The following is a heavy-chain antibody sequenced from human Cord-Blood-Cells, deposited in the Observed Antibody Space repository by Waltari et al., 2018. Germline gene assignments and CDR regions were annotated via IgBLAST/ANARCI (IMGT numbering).Heavy chain of an antibody. CDR3: ARQGPSYGDYDY. Sequence: QVQLQESGPGLVKPSETLSLTCTVSGGSISSYYWSWIRQPPGKGLEWIGYIYYSGRTNYNPSLKSRVTISLDTSKNQFSLKLSSVTAADTAVHYCARQGPSYGDYDYWGQGTLVTVSS. D-gene: IGHD4-17*01. J-gene: IGHJ4*02. CDR1: GGSISSYY. CDR2: IYYSGRT. V-gene: IGHV4-59*01.